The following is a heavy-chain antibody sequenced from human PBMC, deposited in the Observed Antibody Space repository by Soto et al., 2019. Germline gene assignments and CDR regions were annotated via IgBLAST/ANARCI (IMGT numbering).Heavy chain of an antibody. CDR2: ISGSGGST. CDR3: AKVESNGWYRNIQH. D-gene: IGHD6-19*01. CDR1: GFTFSSYA. Sequence: GGSLRLSCVGSGFTFSSYAMSWVRQAPGKGLEWVSSISGSGGSTSHVDSVKGRFTISRDNSKNTLSLQMSSLRVEDTAVYYCAKVESNGWYRNIQHWGQGTLVTVSS. V-gene: IGHV3-23*01. J-gene: IGHJ1*01.